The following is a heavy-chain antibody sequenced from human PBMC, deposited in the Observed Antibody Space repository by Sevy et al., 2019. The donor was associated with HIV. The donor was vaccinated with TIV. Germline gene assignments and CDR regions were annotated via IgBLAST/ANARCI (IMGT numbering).Heavy chain of an antibody. CDR2: MNPNSGNT. CDR1: GYTFTSYD. J-gene: IGHJ6*02. Sequence: ASVKVSCKASGYTFTSYDINWVRQATGQGLEWMGWMNPNSGNTGYAQKFQGRVTITRNTSISTAYMELSSLRSEDTAVYYCARGGTIFGVANPWGGLSTSDYYYYGMDVWGQGTTVTVSS. V-gene: IGHV1-8*03. D-gene: IGHD3-3*01. CDR3: ARGGTIFGVANPWGGLSTSDYYYYGMDV.